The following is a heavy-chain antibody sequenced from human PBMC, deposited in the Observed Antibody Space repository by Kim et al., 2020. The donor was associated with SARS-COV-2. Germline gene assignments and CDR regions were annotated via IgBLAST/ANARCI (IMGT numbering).Heavy chain of an antibody. CDR3: AKDRDSSSWYYYYYGMDV. D-gene: IGHD6-13*01. J-gene: IGHJ6*02. V-gene: IGHV3-30*02. Sequence: KCRFTISRDNSKNTLYLQMNSLRAEDTAVYYCAKDRDSSSWYYYYYGMDVWGQGTTVTVSS.